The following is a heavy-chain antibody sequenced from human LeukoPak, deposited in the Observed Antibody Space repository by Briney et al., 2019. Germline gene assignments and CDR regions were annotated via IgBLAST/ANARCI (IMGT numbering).Heavy chain of an antibody. CDR1: GFTFSSYW. CDR3: ARTHRWEPPDYYYYYYMDV. D-gene: IGHD1-26*01. V-gene: IGHV3-7*03. J-gene: IGHJ6*03. Sequence: PGGSLRLSCAASGFTFSSYWMDWVRQAPGKGLEWVANIKQDGSEMYYVDSVKGRFTISRDNTKNSLFLHMSSLRAEDTAVYYCARTHRWEPPDYYYYYYMDVWGKGTTVTISS. CDR2: IKQDGSEM.